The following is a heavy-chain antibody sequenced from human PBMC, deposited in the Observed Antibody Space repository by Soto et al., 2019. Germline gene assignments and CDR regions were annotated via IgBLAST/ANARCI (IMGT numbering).Heavy chain of an antibody. CDR1: GYNFTSYY. J-gene: IGHJ4*02. D-gene: IGHD6-19*01. V-gene: IGHV1-46*01. CDR3: ARDSSDSSGWETFDY. CDR2: INPSGGST. Sequence: QVQLVQSGAEVKKPGASVKVSCKASGYNFTSYYMHWVRQAPGQVLEWMGIINPSGGSTSYAQKFQGRVTMTRDTSTSTVYMELSSLRSEDTAVYYCARDSSDSSGWETFDYWGQGTLVTVSS.